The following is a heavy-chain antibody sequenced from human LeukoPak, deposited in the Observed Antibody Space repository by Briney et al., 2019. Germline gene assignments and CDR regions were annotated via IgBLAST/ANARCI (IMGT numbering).Heavy chain of an antibody. D-gene: IGHD3-22*01. CDR2: IFSNDGK. V-gene: IGHV2-26*01. CDR1: GFSLSNARMG. Sequence: ESGPTLVNPTETLTLTCTVSGFSLSNARMGVSWIRQPPGKALEWLAHIFSNDGKSYSTSLKGRLTISKDTSKSQVVLTMTNMDPVDTATYYCARTVTYYYDSSWFDPWGQGTLVTVSS. J-gene: IGHJ5*02. CDR3: ARTVTYYYDSSWFDP.